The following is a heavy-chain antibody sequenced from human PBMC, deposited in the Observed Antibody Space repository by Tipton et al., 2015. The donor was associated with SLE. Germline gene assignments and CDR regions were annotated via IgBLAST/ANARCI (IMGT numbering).Heavy chain of an antibody. CDR3: ASGGYGSGSHYLGGWFDP. CDR1: GGSISGFY. V-gene: IGHV4-4*07. CDR2: IYSSGSP. D-gene: IGHD3-10*01. Sequence: TLSLTCTVSGGSISGFYWSWIRQPDGKGLEWIGRIYSSGSPNYNPSLKSRVTMPVDTSKNQFSLKLSSVTAADTAVYYCASGGYGSGSHYLGGWFDPWGRGTLVTVSS. J-gene: IGHJ5*02.